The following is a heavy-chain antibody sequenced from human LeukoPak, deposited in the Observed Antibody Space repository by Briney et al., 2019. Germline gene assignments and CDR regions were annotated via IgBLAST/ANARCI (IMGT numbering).Heavy chain of an antibody. Sequence: SETLSLTCTVSGGSISSYYWSWIRQPPGKGLEWIGYIYYSGSTNYNPSLKSRVTISVDTSKNQFSLKLSSVTAADTAVYYCARDRREHSSGYYYGMDVWGQGTTVTVSS. D-gene: IGHD3-22*01. CDR1: GGSISSYY. V-gene: IGHV4-59*01. CDR3: ARDRREHSSGYYYGMDV. CDR2: IYYSGST. J-gene: IGHJ6*02.